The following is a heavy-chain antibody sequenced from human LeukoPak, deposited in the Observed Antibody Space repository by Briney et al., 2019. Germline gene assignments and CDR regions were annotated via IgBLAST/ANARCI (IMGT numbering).Heavy chain of an antibody. CDR1: GFTFDDYT. CDR3: AKGGQVVESRWAGPDY. V-gene: IGHV3-43*01. J-gene: IGHJ4*02. D-gene: IGHD2-15*01. CDR2: ISWNGDTT. Sequence: GGSLRLSCAASGFTFDDYTMHWVRQAPGKGLEWVSLISWNGDTTYYADSVKARFIISRDNSKDSLYLQMNSLRTEDTALYYCAKGGQVVESRWAGPDYWGQGTLVTVSS.